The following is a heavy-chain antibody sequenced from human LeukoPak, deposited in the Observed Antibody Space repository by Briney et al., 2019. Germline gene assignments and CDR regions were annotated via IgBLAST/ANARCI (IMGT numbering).Heavy chain of an antibody. CDR3: AKDDDSSGYSGSWAFDI. Sequence: GGSLRLSCAASGFTFSSYAMSWVRQAPGKGLEWVSAISGSGGSTYYADSVKGRFTISRDNSKNTLYLQMNSLRAEDTAVYYCAKDDDSSGYSGSWAFDIWGQGTMVTVSS. CDR2: ISGSGGST. CDR1: GFTFSSYA. D-gene: IGHD3-22*01. V-gene: IGHV3-23*01. J-gene: IGHJ3*02.